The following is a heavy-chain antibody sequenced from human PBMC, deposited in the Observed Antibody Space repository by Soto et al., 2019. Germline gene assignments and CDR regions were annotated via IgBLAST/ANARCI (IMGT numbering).Heavy chain of an antibody. CDR1: VFTFRDYY. CDR3: AKLVTLEAAGTVDY. D-gene: IGHD6-13*01. V-gene: IGHV3-11*01. CDR2: ISGDGGST. Sequence: PWGSLLLSCASSVFTFRDYYMTWIRQSPGKGLEWVSYISGDGGSTSYADSVKGRFTVSRDNARSSLILQMNSLRAEDTAFYYCAKLVTLEAAGTVDYWGLGTLVTVSS. J-gene: IGHJ4*02.